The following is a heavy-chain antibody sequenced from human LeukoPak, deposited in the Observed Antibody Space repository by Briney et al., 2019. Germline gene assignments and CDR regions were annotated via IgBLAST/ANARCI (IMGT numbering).Heavy chain of an antibody. CDR3: ARRGYYYCMDV. Sequence: PSETLSLTCAVYGGSFSGYYWSWIRQPPGKGLEWIGEINHSGSTNYNPSLKSRVTISVDTSKNQFSLKLSSVTAADTAVYYCARRGYYYCMDVWGKGTTVTISS. CDR1: GGSFSGYY. D-gene: IGHD3-10*01. CDR2: INHSGST. V-gene: IGHV4-34*01. J-gene: IGHJ6*03.